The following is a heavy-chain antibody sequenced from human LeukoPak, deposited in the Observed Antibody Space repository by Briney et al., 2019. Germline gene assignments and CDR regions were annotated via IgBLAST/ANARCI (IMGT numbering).Heavy chain of an antibody. CDR2: IYYSGST. Sequence: SETLPLTCTVSGGSISSSSYYWGWIRQPPGKGLEWIGSIYYSGSTYYNPSLKSRVTISVDTSKNQFSLKLSSVTAADTAVYYCARHINCSGGSCYSDFDYWGQGTLVTVSS. CDR1: GGSISSSSYY. D-gene: IGHD2-15*01. J-gene: IGHJ4*02. V-gene: IGHV4-39*01. CDR3: ARHINCSGGSCYSDFDY.